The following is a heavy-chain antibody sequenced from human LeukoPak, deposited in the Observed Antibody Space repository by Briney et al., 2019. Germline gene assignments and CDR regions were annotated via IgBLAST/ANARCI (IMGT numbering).Heavy chain of an antibody. CDR1: GYSFSIFG. CDR2: IIPLFGTA. CDR3: ARGLYYGSGKDY. J-gene: IGHJ4*02. V-gene: IGHV1-69*13. D-gene: IGHD3-10*01. Sequence: SVKVSCKTSGYSFSIFGVNWVRQAPGQGLEWMGGIIPLFGTANYAQNFQGRVTITANESTSTAYMEVSSLRSEDTAVYYCARGLYYGSGKDYWGQGTLVTVS.